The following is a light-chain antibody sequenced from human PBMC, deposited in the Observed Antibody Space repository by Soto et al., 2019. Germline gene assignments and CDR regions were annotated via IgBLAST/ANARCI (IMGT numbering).Light chain of an antibody. V-gene: IGLV2-11*01. CDR2: DVS. CDR1: STDVGGYNY. Sequence: QSVLTQPRSVSGSPGQSVTISCTGTSTDVGGYNYVSWYQQHPGKAPKVMIYDVSKRPSGVPDLFSGSKSGNTASLTISGLQAEDEADYYCCSYGGYYNYVFGTGTKVTVL. J-gene: IGLJ1*01. CDR3: CSYGGYYNYV.